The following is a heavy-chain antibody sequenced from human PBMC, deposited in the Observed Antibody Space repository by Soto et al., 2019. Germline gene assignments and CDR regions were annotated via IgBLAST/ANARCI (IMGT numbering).Heavy chain of an antibody. CDR2: IKDDGSEI. CDR1: GFNVMSYW. CDR3: ARDIGFDYVN. V-gene: IGHV3-7*01. D-gene: IGHD3-16*01. Sequence: GGSLRLSCAVSGFNVMSYWMSWVRQAPGKGLEWVASIKDDGSEIYYLQSVRGRFSISRGSAGNALHLTMNYLSAEDTGVYFCARDIGFDYVNWGQGTLVTVSS. J-gene: IGHJ4*02.